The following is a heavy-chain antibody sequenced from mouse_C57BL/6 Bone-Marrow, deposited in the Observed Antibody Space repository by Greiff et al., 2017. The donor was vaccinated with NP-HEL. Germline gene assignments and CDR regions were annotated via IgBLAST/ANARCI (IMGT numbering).Heavy chain of an antibody. CDR1: GYTFTSYG. Sequence: QVQLQQSGAELARPGASVKLSCKASGYTFTSYGIRWVKQRTGQGLEWIGEIYPRSGTTYYNEKFKGKATLTADKASSTAYMELRSLTSEYSAVYFCSPYLSLSMDYWGQGTSVTVSS. J-gene: IGHJ4*01. CDR2: IYPRSGTT. CDR3: SPYLSLSMDY. D-gene: IGHD3-3*01. V-gene: IGHV1-81*01.